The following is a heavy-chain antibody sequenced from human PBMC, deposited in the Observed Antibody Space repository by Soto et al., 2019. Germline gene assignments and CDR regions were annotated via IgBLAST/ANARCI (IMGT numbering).Heavy chain of an antibody. Sequence: SETLSLTCTVSGGSISSYYWSWIRQPPGKGLEWIGYIYYSGSTNYNPSLKSRVTISVDTSKNQFSLKLSSVTAADTAVYYCARWSRYYYYGMDVWGQGTTVTVSS. CDR1: GGSISSYY. V-gene: IGHV4-59*01. CDR3: ARWSRYYYYGMDV. J-gene: IGHJ6*02. CDR2: IYYSGST.